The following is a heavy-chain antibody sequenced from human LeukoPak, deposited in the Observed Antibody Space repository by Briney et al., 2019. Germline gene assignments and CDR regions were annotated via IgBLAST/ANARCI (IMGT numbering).Heavy chain of an antibody. CDR3: AKGSSGSRPYYFDY. D-gene: IGHD3-22*01. Sequence: GESLRLSCAASGFTFSSYAMSWVRQAPGEGLEWVSAITDSGGSTYYSDSVKGRFTISRDNSKNTLYLQMNTLRAEDTAIYYCAKGSSGSRPYYFDYWGQGTLVTVSS. V-gene: IGHV3-23*01. CDR1: GFTFSSYA. CDR2: ITDSGGST. J-gene: IGHJ4*02.